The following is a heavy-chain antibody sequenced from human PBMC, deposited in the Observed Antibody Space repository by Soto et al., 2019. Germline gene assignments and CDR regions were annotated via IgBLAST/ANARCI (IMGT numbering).Heavy chain of an antibody. D-gene: IGHD5-12*01. Sequence: SETLSLTCTVSGGSVSSGSYYWSWIRQPPGKGLEWIGYIYYSGSTNYNPSLKSRVTISVDTSKNQFSLKLSSVTAADTAVYYCASRSEYSGYDNNPDYWGQETLVTVSS. CDR3: ASRSEYSGYDNNPDY. J-gene: IGHJ4*02. CDR1: GGSVSSGSYY. CDR2: IYYSGST. V-gene: IGHV4-61*01.